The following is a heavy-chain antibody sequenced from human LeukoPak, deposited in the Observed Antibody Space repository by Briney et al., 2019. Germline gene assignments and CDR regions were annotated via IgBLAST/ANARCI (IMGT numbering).Heavy chain of an antibody. D-gene: IGHD1-26*01. J-gene: IGHJ4*02. Sequence: ASVKVSCKVSGDTLTELSTHWVRQAPGKGLEWMGGFDPEDGQAIYAQKFQGRVTMTEDTSTDTAYMEMNSLRSEDTAVYYCAAGGPWDLLTYWGQGTLVTVSP. CDR3: AAGGPWDLLTY. CDR2: FDPEDGQA. V-gene: IGHV1-24*01. CDR1: GDTLTELS.